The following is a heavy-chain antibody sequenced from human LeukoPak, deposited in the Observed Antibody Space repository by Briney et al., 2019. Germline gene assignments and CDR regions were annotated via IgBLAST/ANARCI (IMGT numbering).Heavy chain of an antibody. CDR3: ASHYYGSGDPQFEY. D-gene: IGHD3-10*01. V-gene: IGHV1-69*15. CDR1: GGTFSSYA. J-gene: IGHJ4*02. Sequence: SVKVSCKASGGTFSSYAISWVRQAPGQGLEWMGRIIPIFGTAYYAQNFQGRVTITADESTSTAYMELSSLRSEDTAVYYCASHYYGSGDPQFEYCGEGDLVTVSS. CDR2: IIPIFGTA.